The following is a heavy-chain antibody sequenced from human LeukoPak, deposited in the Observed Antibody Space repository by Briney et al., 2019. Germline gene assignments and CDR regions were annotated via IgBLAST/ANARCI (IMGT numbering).Heavy chain of an antibody. CDR3: ARYGRYRAFDI. Sequence: PGGSLRLSCAASGFTSSAYWMHWVRQVPGKGLVWVSRINSDVSTTNYADSVKGRFTISRDNAKNTIYLQMNSLRAEDTAVYYCARYGRYRAFDIWGPGTVVTASS. CDR1: GFTSSAYW. CDR2: INSDVSTT. D-gene: IGHD1-26*01. V-gene: IGHV3-74*01. J-gene: IGHJ3*02.